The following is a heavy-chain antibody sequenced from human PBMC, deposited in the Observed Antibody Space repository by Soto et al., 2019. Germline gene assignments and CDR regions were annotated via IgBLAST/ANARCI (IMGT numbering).Heavy chain of an antibody. CDR3: ARESSGNYYYDY. Sequence: EVQLVESGGGLVKPGGSLRLSCISSGFTFRTYTMNWVRQAPGKGLEWVSGIRGFSPYTFYAESVKGRFTISRDNAKNSLYLQMNSLRAEDTAVYYCARESSGNYYYDYWGQGTLVTVSS. CDR2: IRGFSPYT. V-gene: IGHV3-21*04. J-gene: IGHJ4*02. CDR1: GFTFRTYT. D-gene: IGHD1-26*01.